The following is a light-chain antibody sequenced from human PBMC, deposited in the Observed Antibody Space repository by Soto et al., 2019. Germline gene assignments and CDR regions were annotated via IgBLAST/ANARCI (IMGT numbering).Light chain of an antibody. CDR3: QQYSSFTT. V-gene: IGKV1-5*03. J-gene: IGKJ1*01. Sequence: DIPVTQTPSTLHASVGHRVTITCRASQNIATWLAWYQQKPGKAPKLLIYKASNLQSGVPSRFSGSGSGTEFTLSISSLQPDNFATYYCQQYSSFTTFGQGNKVDI. CDR1: QNIATW. CDR2: KAS.